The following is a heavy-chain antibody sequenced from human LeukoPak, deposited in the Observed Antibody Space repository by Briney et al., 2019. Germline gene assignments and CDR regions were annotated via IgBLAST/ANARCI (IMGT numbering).Heavy chain of an antibody. V-gene: IGHV1-46*01. CDR2: FNPSGGST. CDR1: GKTLTGNN. Sequence: ASVKVSCKASGKTLTGNNCNGGGRPLGQGLRGWGKFNPSGGSTSYAQKFQGRVTMTRDTSTSTVYMELSSLRSEDTAVYYCARDRSTGYSSSWYFDYWGQGTLVTVSS. CDR3: ARDRSTGYSSSWYFDY. J-gene: IGHJ4*02. D-gene: IGHD6-13*01.